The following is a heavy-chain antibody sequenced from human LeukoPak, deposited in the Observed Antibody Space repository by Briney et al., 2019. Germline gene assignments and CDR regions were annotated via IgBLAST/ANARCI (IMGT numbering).Heavy chain of an antibody. CDR1: GFTFSGYG. D-gene: IGHD3/OR15-3a*01. CDR2: INSDGSRT. V-gene: IGHV3-74*01. Sequence: GGSLRLSCAASGFTFSGYGMHWVRQAPGKGLVWVSRINSDGSRTSYADSVKGRFTISRDNAKNTLYLQMNSLRAEDTAVYYCARDGPGTGFYFDYWGQGTLVTVSS. J-gene: IGHJ4*02. CDR3: ARDGPGTGFYFDY.